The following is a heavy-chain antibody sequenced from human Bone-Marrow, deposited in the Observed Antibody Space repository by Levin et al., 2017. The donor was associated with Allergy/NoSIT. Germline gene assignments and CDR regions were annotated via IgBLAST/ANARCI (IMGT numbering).Heavy chain of an antibody. CDR1: GNIFKDFV. J-gene: IGHJ6*03. CDR3: ASQPQHCKIIDCDYHYYCMDV. Sequence: ASVKVSCKASGNIFKDFVIHWVRQAPGHRFEWMGWINPGNGATQYSHRFQGRVTFTRDTTTSTVYMELSSLVDEDTAVYFCASQPQHCKIIDCDYHYYCMDVWGKGTTVTVSS. V-gene: IGHV1-3*01. CDR2: INPGNGAT. D-gene: IGHD2-21*02.